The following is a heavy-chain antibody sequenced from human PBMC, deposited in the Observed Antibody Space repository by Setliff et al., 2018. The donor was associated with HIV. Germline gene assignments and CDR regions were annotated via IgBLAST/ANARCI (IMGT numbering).Heavy chain of an antibody. CDR3: AREAPSEPTRYYNFWSGYPDWFDP. CDR2: IYNGGAS. CDR1: GDSINSGSYY. D-gene: IGHD3-3*01. V-gene: IGHV4-39*07. J-gene: IGHJ5*02. Sequence: SETLSLTCIVSGDSINSGSYYWGWIRQPPGKGLEWIGTIYNGGASHYNPSLKSRAIIFLDTSKNQFSLELTSVTAADTAVYYCAREAPSEPTRYYNFWSGYPDWFDPWGQGTLVTVSS.